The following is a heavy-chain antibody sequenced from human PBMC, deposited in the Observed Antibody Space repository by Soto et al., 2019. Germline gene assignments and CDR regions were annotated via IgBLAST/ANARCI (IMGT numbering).Heavy chain of an antibody. CDR1: GFTFSSYA. CDR3: AKDQLLLDYDDYLFAFDI. J-gene: IGHJ3*02. CDR2: ISGSGGST. D-gene: IGHD4-17*01. V-gene: IGHV3-23*01. Sequence: EVQLLESGGGLVQPGGSLRLSCAASGFTFSSYAMSCVRQAPGKVLEGVSAISGSGGSTYYADSVKGRFTISRDTSKNTLYLQRNRLSAEDTAVYYCAKDQLLLDYDDYLFAFDIWGQGTMVTVSS.